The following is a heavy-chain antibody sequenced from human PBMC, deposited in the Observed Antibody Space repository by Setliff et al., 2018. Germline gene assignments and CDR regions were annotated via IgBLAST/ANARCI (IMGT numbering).Heavy chain of an antibody. D-gene: IGHD5-18*01. CDR1: RYSISSDHY. Sequence: SETLSLTCAVSRYSISSDHYWGWIRQPPGKGLEWIGSIYHSGSAYYNPSLKSRVTISVDTSKNQFSLKLSSVTAADRAVYYCARDGGNGYGVDAYAGGGFDIWGQGTMVTVSS. CDR3: ARDGGNGYGVDAYAGGGFDI. V-gene: IGHV4-38-2*02. J-gene: IGHJ3*02. CDR2: IYHSGSA.